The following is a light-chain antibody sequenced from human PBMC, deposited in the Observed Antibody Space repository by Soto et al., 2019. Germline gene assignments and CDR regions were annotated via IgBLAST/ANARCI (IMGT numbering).Light chain of an antibody. CDR3: HSRA. Sequence: ENVLTQSPATLSLSPGERATLSCRASQSINTYLAWYQQKPGQAPRLLIYDASKRATGIPARFSGSGSGTNFTLTISRLQPDDFATYFCHSRAFGQGTRLEI. J-gene: IGKJ5*01. V-gene: IGKV3-11*01. CDR1: QSINTY. CDR2: DAS.